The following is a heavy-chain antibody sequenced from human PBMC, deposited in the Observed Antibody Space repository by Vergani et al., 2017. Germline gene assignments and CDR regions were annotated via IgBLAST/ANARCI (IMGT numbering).Heavy chain of an antibody. J-gene: IGHJ6*03. CDR2: IIPIFGTA. CDR3: ARGEGIYSGYDSDYYDYYMDV. Sequence: QVQLVQSGAEVKKPGSSVKVSCKASGGTFSSYAISWVRQAPGQGLEWMGGIIPIFGTANYAQKFQGRVTITADESTSTAYMELSSVRSEDTAVYYCARGEGIYSGYDSDYYDYYMDVWGKGTTVTVSS. CDR1: GGTFSSYA. D-gene: IGHD5-12*01. V-gene: IGHV1-69*01.